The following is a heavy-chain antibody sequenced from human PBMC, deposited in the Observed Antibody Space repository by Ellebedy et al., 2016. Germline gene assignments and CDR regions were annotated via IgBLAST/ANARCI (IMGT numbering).Heavy chain of an antibody. CDR1: GFTFDDYA. CDR3: AKASSGYSYGFSAFDI. V-gene: IGHV3-9*01. Sequence: SLKISCAASGFTFDDYAMHWVRQAPGKGLEWVSGISWNSGSIGYVDSVKGRFTISRDNAKNSLYLQMNSLRAEDTALYYCAKASSGYSYGFSAFDIWGQGTMVTVSS. CDR2: ISWNSGSI. J-gene: IGHJ3*02. D-gene: IGHD5-18*01.